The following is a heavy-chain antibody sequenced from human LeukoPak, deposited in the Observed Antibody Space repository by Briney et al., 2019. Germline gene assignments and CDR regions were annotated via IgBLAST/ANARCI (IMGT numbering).Heavy chain of an antibody. CDR3: ARRRTRNHPYGSGSYSGYFDL. CDR1: GGSFSGYY. V-gene: IGHV4-34*01. D-gene: IGHD3-10*01. J-gene: IGHJ2*01. Sequence: SETLSLTCAVYGGSFSGYYWCWIRQPPGKGLEWIGEINHSGSTNYNPSLKSRVTISVDTSKNQFSLKLSSVTAADTAVYYCARRRTRNHPYGSGSYSGYFDLWGRGTLVTVSS. CDR2: INHSGST.